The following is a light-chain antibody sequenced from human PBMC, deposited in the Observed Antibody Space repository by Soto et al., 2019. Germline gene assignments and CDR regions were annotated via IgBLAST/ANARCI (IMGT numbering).Light chain of an antibody. CDR2: WAS. J-gene: IGKJ1*01. Sequence: DIVMTQSPDSLAVSLGERATINCKSSQSVLYSSNNKNYFAWYQQKPGQPPKLLIYWASTRESGVPDRFSGSGSGTDVTLTISSLQAEDVAVYYCQQYYSTPQTFGQGTKVEIK. CDR1: QSVLYSSNNKNY. CDR3: QQYYSTPQT. V-gene: IGKV4-1*01.